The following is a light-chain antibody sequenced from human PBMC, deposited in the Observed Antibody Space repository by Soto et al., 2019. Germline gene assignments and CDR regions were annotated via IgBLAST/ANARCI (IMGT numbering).Light chain of an antibody. Sequence: EIVMTQSPATLSVSPGERAILSCRASQSVSSNLAWYQQKPGQAPRLLVYGASTRATGIPARFSGSGSGTEFTLTISSLQSEDSAVYYCQEYSAWWTFGQGTNVEIK. V-gene: IGKV3-15*01. CDR2: GAS. CDR3: QEYSAWWT. J-gene: IGKJ1*01. CDR1: QSVSSN.